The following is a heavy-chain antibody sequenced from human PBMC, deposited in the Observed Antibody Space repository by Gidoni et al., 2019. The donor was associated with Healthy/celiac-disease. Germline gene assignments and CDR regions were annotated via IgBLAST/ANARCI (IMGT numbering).Heavy chain of an antibody. Sequence: QLVQSGAEVKKPGSSVKVSCKASGGTFSSYAISWVRQAPGQGLEWMGGIIPIFGTANYAQKFQGRVTITADESTSTAYMELSSLRSEDTAVYYCARARKYYDFWSGLGDYYYYYGMDVWGQGTTVTVSS. CDR3: ARARKYYDFWSGLGDYYYYYGMDV. J-gene: IGHJ6*02. CDR2: IIPIFGTA. D-gene: IGHD3-3*01. CDR1: GGTFSSYA. V-gene: IGHV1-69*01.